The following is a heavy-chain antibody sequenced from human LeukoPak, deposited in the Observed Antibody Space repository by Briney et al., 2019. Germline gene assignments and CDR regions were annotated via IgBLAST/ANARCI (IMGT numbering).Heavy chain of an antibody. CDR1: GGSISYSSYY. CDR2: IYYSGST. CDR3: ARGSGSYGSNMDV. D-gene: IGHD3-10*01. J-gene: IGHJ6*03. V-gene: IGHV4-39*07. Sequence: SETLSLTCTVSGGSISYSSYYWGWIRQPPGKGLEWIGSIYYSGSTYYNPSLKSRVTISVDTSKNQFSLKLNSVTVADTAIYYCARGSGSYGSNMDVWGKGTTVTISS.